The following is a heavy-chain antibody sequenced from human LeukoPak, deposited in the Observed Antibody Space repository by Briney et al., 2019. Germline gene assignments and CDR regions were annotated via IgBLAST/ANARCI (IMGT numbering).Heavy chain of an antibody. V-gene: IGHV4-59*01. CDR1: GGSISSYY. CDR2: IYYSGST. J-gene: IGHJ5*02. D-gene: IGHD4-17*01. CDR3: ARESDGDYGLGNWFDP. Sequence: PSETLSLTCTVSGGSISSYYWSWIRQPPGKGLEWIGYIYYSGSTSYNPSLKSRVTISVDTSKNHFSLKLSSVTAADTAVYYCARESDGDYGLGNWFDPWGQGTLVTVSS.